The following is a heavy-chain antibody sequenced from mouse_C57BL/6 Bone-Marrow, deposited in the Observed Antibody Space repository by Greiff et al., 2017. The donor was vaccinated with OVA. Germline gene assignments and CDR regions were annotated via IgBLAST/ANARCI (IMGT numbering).Heavy chain of an antibody. CDR3: ANSNYGDWYFDV. CDR1: GYTFTSYW. D-gene: IGHD2-5*01. V-gene: IGHV1-55*01. J-gene: IGHJ1*03. Sequence: QVQLQQPGAELVKPGASVKMSCKASGYTFTSYWITWVKQRPGQGLEWIGDIYPGSGSTNYNEKFKSKVTLTVDTSSSTAYMQLSSLTSEDSAVYYCANSNYGDWYFDVWGTGTTVTVSS. CDR2: IYPGSGST.